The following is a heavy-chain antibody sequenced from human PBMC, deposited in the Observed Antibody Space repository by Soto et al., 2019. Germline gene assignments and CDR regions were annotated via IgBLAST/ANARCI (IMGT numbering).Heavy chain of an antibody. Sequence: QVQLVQSGAEVKKPGASVKVSCKASGYTFTSYGISWVRQAPGQGLEWMGWISAYNGNTNHAQNLQGRVTMTTDKSTSTAYMELRSLRSDDTAVYYCARDHYGSGSPYGMDVWGQGTTVTVSS. CDR1: GYTFTSYG. V-gene: IGHV1-18*01. CDR3: ARDHYGSGSPYGMDV. CDR2: ISAYNGNT. J-gene: IGHJ6*02. D-gene: IGHD3-10*01.